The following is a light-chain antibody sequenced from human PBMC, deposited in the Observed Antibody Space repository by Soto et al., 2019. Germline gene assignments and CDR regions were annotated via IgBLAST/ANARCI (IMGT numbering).Light chain of an antibody. V-gene: IGKV3-20*01. CDR1: QSVSSSY. J-gene: IGKJ2*01. CDR3: QQYGSSSYT. Sequence: EIVLTQSPGTLSLSPRERATLSCRDSQSVSSSYLAWYQQKPGQAPRLLIYGASSRATGIPDRFSGSGSGTDFTLTISRLEPEDFAVYYCQQYGSSSYTFGQGTKLEIK. CDR2: GAS.